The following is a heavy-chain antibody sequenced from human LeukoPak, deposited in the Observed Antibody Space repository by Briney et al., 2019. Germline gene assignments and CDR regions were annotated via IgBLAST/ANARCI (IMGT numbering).Heavy chain of an antibody. Sequence: GASVKVSCKASGYTFTGYYMHWVRQAPGQGLEWVGRINPNSGGTNYAQKFQGRVTMTRDTSISTAYMELSRLRSDDTAVYYYAREEVMATQHWGQGTLVTVSS. CDR2: INPNSGGT. D-gene: IGHD2-8*01. V-gene: IGHV1-2*06. J-gene: IGHJ4*02. CDR1: GYTFTGYY. CDR3: AREEVMATQH.